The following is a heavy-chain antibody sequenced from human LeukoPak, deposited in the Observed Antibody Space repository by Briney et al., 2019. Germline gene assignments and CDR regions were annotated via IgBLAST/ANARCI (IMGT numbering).Heavy chain of an antibody. CDR3: AREYYGSGSYTNWFDP. V-gene: IGHV4-38-2*02. CDR2: IYHTGST. Sequence: ASETLSLTCTVSGYSISSGYYWGWIRQPPGKGLEWIGSIYHTGSTYYNPSLKSRVTISVDTSKNQFSLKLSSVTAADTAVYYCAREYYGSGSYTNWFDPWGQGTLVTVSS. D-gene: IGHD3-10*01. J-gene: IGHJ5*02. CDR1: GYSISSGYY.